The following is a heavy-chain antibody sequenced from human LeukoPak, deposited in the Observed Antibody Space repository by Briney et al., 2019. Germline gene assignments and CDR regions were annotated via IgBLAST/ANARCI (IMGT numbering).Heavy chain of an antibody. V-gene: IGHV4-61*01. CDR1: GGSVSSGSNY. D-gene: IGHD3-10*01. CDR3: ARGGFREFDS. CDR2: IYYSGST. Sequence: SETLSLTCTVSGGSVSSGSNYWSWIRQPPGKGLEWIGYIYYSGSTNYNPSLKSRVTISVDTSKNQFSLKLSSVTAADTAVYYCARGGFREFDSWGQGTLVIVSS. J-gene: IGHJ4*02.